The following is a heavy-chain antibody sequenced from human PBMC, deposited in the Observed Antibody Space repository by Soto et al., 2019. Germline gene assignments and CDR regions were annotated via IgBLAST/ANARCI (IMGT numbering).Heavy chain of an antibody. Sequence: ASVKVSCKASGYTFTSYDIYWVRQATGQGLEWMGWMNPNTGNSGYAQKFQGRVTMTSDTSISTAHMELSSLRSEDTAVYYCARRAETNGWNGFGADKYHFDFWGQGTLVTVSS. D-gene: IGHD1-1*01. CDR1: GYTFTSYD. CDR2: MNPNTGNS. J-gene: IGHJ4*02. V-gene: IGHV1-8*01. CDR3: ARRAETNGWNGFGADKYHFDF.